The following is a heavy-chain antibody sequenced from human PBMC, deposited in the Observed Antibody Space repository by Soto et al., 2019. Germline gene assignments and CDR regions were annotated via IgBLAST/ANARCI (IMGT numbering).Heavy chain of an antibody. CDR1: GDSVSSNSAA. Sequence: SQTLSLTCAISGDSVSSNSAAWNWIRQSPSRGLEWLGRTYYRSKWYNDYAVSVKSRITINPDTSKNQFSLQLNSVTPEDTAVYYCARGNGYSSSWYHYYYYYGMDVWGQGTTVTVSS. V-gene: IGHV6-1*01. J-gene: IGHJ6*02. CDR2: TYYRSKWYN. D-gene: IGHD6-13*01. CDR3: ARGNGYSSSWYHYYYYYGMDV.